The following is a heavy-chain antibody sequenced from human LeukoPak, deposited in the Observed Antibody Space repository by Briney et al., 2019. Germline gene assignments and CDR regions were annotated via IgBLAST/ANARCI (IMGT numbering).Heavy chain of an antibody. Sequence: ASVKVSCKASGYTFTSYYMHWVRQAPGQGLEWMGIINPSGGSTSYARKFRGRVTMTRDTSTSTVYMELSSLRSEDTAVYYCARDIVVVPAARESHYWGQGTLVTVSS. J-gene: IGHJ4*02. D-gene: IGHD2-2*01. CDR1: GYTFTSYY. CDR3: ARDIVVVPAARESHY. V-gene: IGHV1-46*01. CDR2: INPSGGST.